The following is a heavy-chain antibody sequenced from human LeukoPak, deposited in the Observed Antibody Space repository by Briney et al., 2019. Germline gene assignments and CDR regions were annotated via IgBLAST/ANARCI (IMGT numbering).Heavy chain of an antibody. V-gene: IGHV1-8*01. Sequence: GASVKVSCKASGYTFTTYDIHWVRQATGQGLEWMGWMNPNSGNTGYAQKFQGRVTLTRNTSISTAYVELSSLRSEDTAVYYCATGSRYCSGGTCTPRGCDYWGQGTLVTVSS. CDR1: GYTFTTYD. CDR2: MNPNSGNT. CDR3: ATGSRYCSGGTCTPRGCDY. J-gene: IGHJ4*02. D-gene: IGHD2-15*01.